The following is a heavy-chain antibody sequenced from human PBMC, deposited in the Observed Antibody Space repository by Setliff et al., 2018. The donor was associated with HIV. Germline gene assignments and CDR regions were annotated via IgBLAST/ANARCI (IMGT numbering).Heavy chain of an antibody. V-gene: IGHV4-4*07. CDR3: AREKGFGGATGWFDP. Sequence: PSETLSLTCSVSGGSISSHYWTWIRQPAGKGLDWIGRIYTTGRTSYNPSLKNRVTMSIDSSRNQFSLKINSVTAADTAIYFCAREKGFGGATGWFDPWGQGTLVTVSS. CDR1: GGSISSHY. D-gene: IGHD2-15*01. CDR2: IYTTGRT. J-gene: IGHJ5*02.